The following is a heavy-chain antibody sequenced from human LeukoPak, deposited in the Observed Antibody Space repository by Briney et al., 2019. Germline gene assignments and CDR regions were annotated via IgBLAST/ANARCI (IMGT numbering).Heavy chain of an antibody. CDR1: GFTFRSYW. CDR2: INEGGSEK. CDR3: TRRAAALGAFDY. J-gene: IGHJ4*02. Sequence: GGSLRLSGAASGFTFRSYWMNWVRKAPGRGLEWVANINEGGSEKNYVDSVKGRFTISRDNPKKSLFLQMNSLRAEDTAVYYCTRRAAALGAFDYWGQGTLVTVSS. D-gene: IGHD6-13*01. V-gene: IGHV3-7*01.